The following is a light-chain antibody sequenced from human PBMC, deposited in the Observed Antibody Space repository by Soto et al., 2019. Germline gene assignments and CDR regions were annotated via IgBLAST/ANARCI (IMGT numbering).Light chain of an antibody. Sequence: HSVLTQPASVYGAPGQSITISCTGTSSDVGSYNLVSWYQQHPGKAPKLMIYEVSKRPSGVSNRFSGSKSGNTASLTISGLQAEDEADYYCCSYAGSSTSYVFGTGTKVTVL. CDR2: EVS. CDR1: SSDVGSYNL. J-gene: IGLJ1*01. CDR3: CSYAGSSTSYV. V-gene: IGLV2-23*02.